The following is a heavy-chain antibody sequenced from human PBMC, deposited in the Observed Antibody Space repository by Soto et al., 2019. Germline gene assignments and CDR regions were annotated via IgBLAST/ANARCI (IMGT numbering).Heavy chain of an antibody. V-gene: IGHV1-69*13. CDR2: IIPIFGTA. J-gene: IGHJ4*02. Sequence: GASVKVSCKASGGTFSSYAISWVRQAPGQGLEWMGGIIPIFGTANYAQKFQGRVTITADESTSTAYMELSSLRSEDTGVYYCARALAYCGGDCYSGLDYWGQGTLVTV. CDR1: GGTFSSYA. CDR3: ARALAYCGGDCYSGLDY. D-gene: IGHD2-21*02.